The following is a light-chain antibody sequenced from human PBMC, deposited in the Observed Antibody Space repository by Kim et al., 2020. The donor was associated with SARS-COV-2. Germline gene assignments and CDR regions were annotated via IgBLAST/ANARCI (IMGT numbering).Light chain of an antibody. CDR1: KLGDKY. V-gene: IGLV3-1*01. Sequence: SYELTQPPSVSVSPGQTASITCSGDKLGDKYACWYQQKPGQSPVLVIYQDSKRPSGIPVRFPGSNSGNTATLTISGTQAMDEADYYCQAWDSSTYVVFGGGTQLTVL. CDR3: QAWDSSTYVV. J-gene: IGLJ2*01. CDR2: QDS.